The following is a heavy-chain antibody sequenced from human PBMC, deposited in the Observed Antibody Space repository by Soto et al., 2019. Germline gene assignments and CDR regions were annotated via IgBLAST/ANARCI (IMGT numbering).Heavy chain of an antibody. J-gene: IGHJ4*02. Sequence: QVQLVQSGAEVKKPGSSVKVSCKASGGTFSSYAISWVRQAPGQGLEWMGGIIPIFGTANYAQKFQGRVRITADEPTRTAYMERSSLRSEDTAVYYCGGARAYYDFWSGYYLDYWGKGTLVTVSS. V-gene: IGHV1-69*01. D-gene: IGHD3-3*01. CDR2: IIPIFGTA. CDR1: GGTFSSYA. CDR3: GGARAYYDFWSGYYLDY.